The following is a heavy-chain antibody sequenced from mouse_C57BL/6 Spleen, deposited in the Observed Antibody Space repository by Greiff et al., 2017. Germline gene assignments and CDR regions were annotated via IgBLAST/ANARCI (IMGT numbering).Heavy chain of an antibody. J-gene: IGHJ4*01. D-gene: IGHD1-1*02. Sequence: QVQLQQSGAELVRPGTSVKVSCKASGYAFTNYLIEWVKQRPGQGLEWIGVINPGSGGTNYNEKFQGKATLTADKSSSTAYMQLSSLPSEDSAVYFCASSEGTPGGFCYALDYWGQGTSVTVSS. CDR1: GYAFTNYL. V-gene: IGHV1-54*01. CDR2: INPGSGGT. CDR3: ASSEGTPGGFCYALDY.